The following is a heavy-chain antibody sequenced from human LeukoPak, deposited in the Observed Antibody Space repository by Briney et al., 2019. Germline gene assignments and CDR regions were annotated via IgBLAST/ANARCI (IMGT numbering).Heavy chain of an antibody. V-gene: IGHV4-31*03. Sequence: SETLSLTCTVSGGSISSGGYYWSWIRQHPGKGLEWIGYIYYSGSTYYNPSLKSRVTISVDTSKNQFSLKLSSVTAADTAVYYCERAPRRRLRLVNHPFDYWGQGTLVTVSS. CDR1: GGSISSGGYY. CDR3: ERAPRRRLRLVNHPFDY. CDR2: IYYSGST. D-gene: IGHD5-12*01. J-gene: IGHJ4*02.